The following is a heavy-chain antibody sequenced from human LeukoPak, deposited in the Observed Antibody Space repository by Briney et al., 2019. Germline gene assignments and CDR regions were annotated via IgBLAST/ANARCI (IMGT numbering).Heavy chain of an antibody. Sequence: QTGGSLRLSCAASGFTFSNYWMSWVRQAPGKGLEWVANIKQDGSETYYADSVKGRFTISRDNAKNSLYLQMNSLRAEDTAVYYCARASYGSGQYWGQGTLVTVSS. J-gene: IGHJ4*02. V-gene: IGHV3-7*01. D-gene: IGHD3-10*01. CDR3: ARASYGSGQY. CDR2: IKQDGSET. CDR1: GFTFSNYW.